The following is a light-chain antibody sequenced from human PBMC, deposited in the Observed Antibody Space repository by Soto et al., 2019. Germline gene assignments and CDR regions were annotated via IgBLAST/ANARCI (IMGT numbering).Light chain of an antibody. Sequence: QSALTQPASVSGSPGQSITISCTGTSSDVGGYNYVSWYQQHPGKAPKLMIYDVSNRPSGISNRFSGFKSGNTAFLTISGLQGEDEADYYCSSYTGSSTYVFGAGTKLTAL. V-gene: IGLV2-14*01. CDR2: DVS. CDR3: SSYTGSSTYV. J-gene: IGLJ1*01. CDR1: SSDVGGYNY.